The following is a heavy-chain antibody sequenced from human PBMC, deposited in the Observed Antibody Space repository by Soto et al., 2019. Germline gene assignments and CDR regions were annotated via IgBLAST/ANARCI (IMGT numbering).Heavy chain of an antibody. CDR3: AREGVGAAAGIRGALDY. D-gene: IGHD6-13*01. Sequence: QVQLVESGGGVVQPGRSLRLSCAASGFTFSSYGMHWVRQAPGKGLGWVAVIWYDGSNKYYADSVKGRFTISRDNSKNTLYLQMNSLRAEDTAVYYCAREGVGAAAGIRGALDYWGQGTLVTVSS. CDR1: GFTFSSYG. V-gene: IGHV3-33*01. CDR2: IWYDGSNK. J-gene: IGHJ4*02.